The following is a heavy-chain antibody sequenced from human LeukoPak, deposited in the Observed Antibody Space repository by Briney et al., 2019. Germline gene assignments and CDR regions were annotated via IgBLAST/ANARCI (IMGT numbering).Heavy chain of an antibody. CDR2: LSGSGGST. D-gene: IGHD3-16*01. CDR1: GFTFRSYG. CDR3: AKSDDYVWGSYSPAD. Sequence: GGSLRLSCAASGFTFRSYGMSWVRQAPGKGLEWVSSLSGSGGSTYYADSVKGRFTISRDNSKNTLYLQMNSLRAEDTAVYYCAKSDDYVWGSYSPADWGQGTLVTVSS. V-gene: IGHV3-23*01. J-gene: IGHJ4*02.